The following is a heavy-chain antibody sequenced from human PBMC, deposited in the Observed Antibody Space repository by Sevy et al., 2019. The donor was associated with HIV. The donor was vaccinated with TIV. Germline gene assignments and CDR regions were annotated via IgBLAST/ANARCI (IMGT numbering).Heavy chain of an antibody. CDR1: GFTFSSYS. CDR2: ISSSSSYI. Sequence: GGSLRLSCAASGFTFSSYSMNWVRQAPGKGLEWVSSISSSSSYIYYADSVKGRFTISRDNAKNSLYLQMNSLRAEDTAVYYCARGLEYYYDSSGYYGDAFDIWGQGTMVTVSS. D-gene: IGHD3-22*01. CDR3: ARGLEYYYDSSGYYGDAFDI. J-gene: IGHJ3*02. V-gene: IGHV3-21*01.